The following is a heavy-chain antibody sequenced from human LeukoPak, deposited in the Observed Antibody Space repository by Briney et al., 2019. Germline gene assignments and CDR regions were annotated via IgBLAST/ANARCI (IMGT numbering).Heavy chain of an antibody. CDR1: GGSFSGYY. Sequence: SETLSLTCAVYGGSFSGYYWSWLRQPPGKGLEWIGEINHSGSTNYNPSLTSRFTISVDTSKNQFSLKLSSVTAADTAVYYCARGIYCSGGSCYSFYYFDYWGQGTLVTVSS. J-gene: IGHJ4*02. D-gene: IGHD2-15*01. CDR2: INHSGST. V-gene: IGHV4-34*01. CDR3: ARGIYCSGGSCYSFYYFDY.